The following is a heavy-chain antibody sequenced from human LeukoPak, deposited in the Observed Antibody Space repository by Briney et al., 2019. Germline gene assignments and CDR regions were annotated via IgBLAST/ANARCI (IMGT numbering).Heavy chain of an antibody. V-gene: IGHV3-30*02. CDR1: GFTFSSYG. CDR2: IRYDGSNK. J-gene: IGHJ4*02. Sequence: GGSLRLSCAASGFTFSSYGMHWVRQAPGKGLEWVAFIRYDGSNKYYADSVKGRFSISRDNSKNTLYLQMNSLRAEDTAVYYCAKDAPPYCSSTSCFGYWGQGTLVTVSS. D-gene: IGHD2-2*01. CDR3: AKDAPPYCSSTSCFGY.